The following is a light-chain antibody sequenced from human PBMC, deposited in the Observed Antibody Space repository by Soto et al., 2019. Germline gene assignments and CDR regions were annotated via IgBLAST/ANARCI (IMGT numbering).Light chain of an antibody. Sequence: QSVLTQPPSASGTPGQRVTISCSGSNSNIGSNTVNWYQQLPGTAPKLLIYSNNQRPSGVPDRSSGSKSGTSASLAISGLQSEDEADYYCAAWDDSLNGRVFGGGTKLTVL. J-gene: IGLJ3*02. CDR3: AAWDDSLNGRV. CDR2: SNN. V-gene: IGLV1-44*01. CDR1: NSNIGSNT.